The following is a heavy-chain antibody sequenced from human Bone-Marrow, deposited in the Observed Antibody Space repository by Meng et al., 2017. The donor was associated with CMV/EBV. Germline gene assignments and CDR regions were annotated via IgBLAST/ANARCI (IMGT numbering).Heavy chain of an antibody. CDR1: GYTFTSYG. D-gene: IGHD3-22*01. J-gene: IGHJ4*02. V-gene: IGHV1-18*01. CDR3: ARVLRYYDSSPRGY. Sequence: ASVKVSCKASGYTFTSYGISWVRQAPGQGLEWMGWISAYNGNTNYAQKLQGRVTMTTDTATSTAYMELRSLRSDDTAVYYCARVLRYYDSSPRGYWGQGTLVTVSS. CDR2: ISAYNGNT.